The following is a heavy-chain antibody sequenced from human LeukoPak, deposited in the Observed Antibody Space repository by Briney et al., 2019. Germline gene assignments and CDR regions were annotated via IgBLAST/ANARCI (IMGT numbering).Heavy chain of an antibody. Sequence: SETLSLTCAVYGGSFSGYYWSWIRQPPGKGLEWIGEINHSGSTNYNPSLKSRVTISVDTSKNQISLKLSSVTAADTAVYYCARAPGSGYYYYYYYYMDVWGKGTTVTVSS. D-gene: IGHD3-22*01. CDR3: ARAPGSGYYYYYYYYMDV. J-gene: IGHJ6*03. CDR2: INHSGST. V-gene: IGHV4-34*01. CDR1: GGSFSGYY.